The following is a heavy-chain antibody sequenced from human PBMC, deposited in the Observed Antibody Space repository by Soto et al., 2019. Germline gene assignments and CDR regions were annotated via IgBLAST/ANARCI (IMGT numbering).Heavy chain of an antibody. Sequence: GGSLRLSCSASGLGFTTYSMSWVRQPPGKGLVEVSAVICSGGSTYYADSVKGRFTISRHNSKNTLYLQMNSLRAEDTAVYYCASSGDDYGDLPGYYGMEVWGQGTTVTVSS. CDR2: VICSGGST. V-gene: IGHV3-23*01. D-gene: IGHD4-17*01. CDR1: GLGFTTYS. J-gene: IGHJ6*02. CDR3: ASSGDDYGDLPGYYGMEV.